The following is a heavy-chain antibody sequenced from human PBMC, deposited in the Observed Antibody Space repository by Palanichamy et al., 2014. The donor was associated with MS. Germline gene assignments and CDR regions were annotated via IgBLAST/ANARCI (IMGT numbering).Heavy chain of an antibody. CDR2: IYPRGIT. CDR1: GGSIRGYY. V-gene: IGHV4-4*07. D-gene: IGHD3-10*01. Sequence: QVQLQESGPGLVKPSETLSLTCTVSGGSIRGYYWSWIRQPAGKGLEWIGRIYPRGITNYSPSLKSRVTMSIDTSKNQFSLNLSSVTAADTAVYYCARDDYGSGTLAYGMDVWGQGTTVTVSS. CDR3: ARDDYGSGTLAYGMDV. J-gene: IGHJ6*02.